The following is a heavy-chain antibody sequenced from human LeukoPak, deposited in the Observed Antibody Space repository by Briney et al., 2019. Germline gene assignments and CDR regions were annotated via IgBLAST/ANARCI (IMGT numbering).Heavy chain of an antibody. CDR1: VGTFSSYA. V-gene: IGHV1-69*01. D-gene: IGHD5-12*01. CDR3: ARGPLKINTIIGTLSPRGYFDY. Sequence: SVKVSCKASVGTFSSYAISWVRQAPGQGLEWMGGIIPIFGTANYAQKFQGRVTITADESTSTAYMELSSLRSEDTAVYYCARGPLKINTIIGTLSPRGYFDYWGQGTLVTVSS. CDR2: IIPIFGTA. J-gene: IGHJ4*02.